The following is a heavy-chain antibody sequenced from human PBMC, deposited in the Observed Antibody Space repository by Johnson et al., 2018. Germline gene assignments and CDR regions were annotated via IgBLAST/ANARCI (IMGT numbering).Heavy chain of an antibody. CDR3: ARDYDSSGYDAFDI. D-gene: IGHD3-22*01. V-gene: IGHV4-59*01. CDR2: IYYSGST. J-gene: IGHJ3*02. Sequence: QVQLQESGPGLVKPSETLSLTCTVSGGSISSYYWSWIRQPPGKGLEWIGYIYYSGSTNYNPSLKSRVTISVDTSKNQFSLKLSPVTAADTAVYYCARDYDSSGYDAFDIWGQGTMVTVSS. CDR1: GGSISSYY.